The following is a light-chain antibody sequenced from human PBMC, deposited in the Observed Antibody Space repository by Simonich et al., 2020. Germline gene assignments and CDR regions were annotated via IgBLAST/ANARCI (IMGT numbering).Light chain of an antibody. V-gene: IGLV6-57*03. CDR1: SCSIASNY. CDR2: EDN. J-gene: IGLJ3*02. CDR3: QSYDSSNQV. Sequence: NFMLTQPHSVSESPGKTVTISCTRSSCSIASNYVQWYQQRPGSAPTTVIYEDNQRPSGVPDRFSGSIDSSYNSASLTISGLKTEDEADYYCQSYDSSNQVFGGGTKLTVL.